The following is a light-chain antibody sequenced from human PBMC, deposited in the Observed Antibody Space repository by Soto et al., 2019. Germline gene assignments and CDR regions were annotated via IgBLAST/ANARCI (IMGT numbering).Light chain of an antibody. J-gene: IGKJ1*01. V-gene: IGKV1-5*03. Sequence: ILMSQSPSSLSASVGDRVTITCRASQDLGKWLAWYQQKPGKAPNLLIYKSSTLREGVPSRFSGCGSGTEYILTISDLQPYDFGTYYCQHYWSYWTFGQGTMVEIK. CDR1: QDLGKW. CDR3: QHYWSYWT. CDR2: KSS.